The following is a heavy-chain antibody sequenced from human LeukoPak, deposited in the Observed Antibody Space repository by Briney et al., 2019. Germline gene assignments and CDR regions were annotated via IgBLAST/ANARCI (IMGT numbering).Heavy chain of an antibody. V-gene: IGHV4-39*07. J-gene: IGHJ4*02. D-gene: IGHD5-24*01. CDR2: IYYNGRT. CDR1: GGSISSSSYY. Sequence: PSETLSLTCTISGGSISSSSYYWGWIRQPPGKGLEWIGTIYYNGRTYDNPSLKSRVTISVDMSKNQFSLKLGSVTAADTAVYFCARVPVVDGYRFDYWGQGTLVTVSS. CDR3: ARVPVVDGYRFDY.